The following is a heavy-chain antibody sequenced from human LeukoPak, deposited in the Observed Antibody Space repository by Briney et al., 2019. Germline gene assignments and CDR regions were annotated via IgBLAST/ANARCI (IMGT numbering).Heavy chain of an antibody. D-gene: IGHD4/OR15-4a*01. CDR3: VRGPYGASISKWFDP. J-gene: IGHJ5*02. CDR1: RGSISGYS. V-gene: IGHV4-59*01. CDR2: TYYSGDT. Sequence: SETLSLTCTVSRGSISGYSWSWIRQSPGGGLEWIGYTYYSGDTAYNPSLRSRVTLSVDTSKNQFSLQLRSATTADTAVYYCVRGPYGASISKWFDPWGQGTQVIVSP.